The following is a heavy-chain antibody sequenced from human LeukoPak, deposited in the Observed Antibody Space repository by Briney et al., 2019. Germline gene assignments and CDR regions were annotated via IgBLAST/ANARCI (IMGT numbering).Heavy chain of an antibody. J-gene: IGHJ2*01. CDR1: GDSFSSNSAA. D-gene: IGHD3-22*01. CDR2: TYYRSKWYN. Sequence: SQTLSLTCAISGDSFSSNSAAWNWIRQSPSRGLEWLGRTYYRSKWYNDYAVSVKSRITINPDTSKNQFSLQLNSVTPEDTAVYYCARGYYDSSGYYAHWYFDLWGRGTLVTVSS. V-gene: IGHV6-1*01. CDR3: ARGYYDSSGYYAHWYFDL.